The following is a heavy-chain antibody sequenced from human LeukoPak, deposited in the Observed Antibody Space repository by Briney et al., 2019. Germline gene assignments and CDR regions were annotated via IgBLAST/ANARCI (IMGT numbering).Heavy chain of an antibody. CDR3: ARFQLELPNRNWFDP. D-gene: IGHD1-7*01. CDR2: INHSGST. J-gene: IGHJ5*02. Sequence: PSETLSLTCAVYGGSFSGYYWSWIRQPPGKGLEWIGEINHSGSTNYNPSLKSRVTISVDTSKNQFSLKLSSVTAADTAVCYCARFQLELPNRNWFDPWGQGTLVTVSS. CDR1: GGSFSGYY. V-gene: IGHV4-34*01.